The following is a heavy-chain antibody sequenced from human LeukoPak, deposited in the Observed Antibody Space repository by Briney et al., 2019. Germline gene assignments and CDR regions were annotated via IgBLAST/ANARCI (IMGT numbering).Heavy chain of an antibody. CDR2: IYYSGST. CDR1: GGSISSGDYY. J-gene: IGHJ4*02. D-gene: IGHD6-13*01. Sequence: SQTLSLTCTVSGGSISSGDYYWSWIRQPPGKGLEWIGYIYYSGSTYYNPSLKSRVTISVDRSKNQFSLKLSSVTAADTAVYYCARDLSSSWYGYWGQGTLVTVSS. CDR3: ARDLSSSWYGY. V-gene: IGHV4-30-4*01.